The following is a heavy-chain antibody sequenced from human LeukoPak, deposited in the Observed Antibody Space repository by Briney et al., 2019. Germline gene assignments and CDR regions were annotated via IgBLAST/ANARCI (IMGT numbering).Heavy chain of an antibody. Sequence: GGSLRLSCAASGFTVSSNYMTWVRQAPGKGLEWVSVIYSGGSTYYADSVKGRFTISRDNSKNTLYLQMNSLRAEDTAVYYCAKDGRGYYDFWSGYWDAFDIWGQGTMVTVSS. D-gene: IGHD3-3*01. CDR1: GFTVSSNY. J-gene: IGHJ3*02. CDR3: AKDGRGYYDFWSGYWDAFDI. CDR2: IYSGGST. V-gene: IGHV3-53*01.